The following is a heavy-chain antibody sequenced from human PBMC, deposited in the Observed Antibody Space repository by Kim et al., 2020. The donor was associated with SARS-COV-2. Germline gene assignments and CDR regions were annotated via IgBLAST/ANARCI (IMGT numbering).Heavy chain of an antibody. CDR1: GYSFTSYW. V-gene: IGHV5-51*01. D-gene: IGHD3-10*01. CDR2: IYPGDSDT. CDR3: ARHGEGSGSYYNTYYYYYGMDV. Sequence: GESLKISCKGSGYSFTSYWIGWVRQMPGKGLEWMGIIYPGDSDTRYSPSFQGQVTISADKSISTAYLQWSSLKASDTAMYYCARHGEGSGSYYNTYYYYYGMDVWGQGTTVTVSS. J-gene: IGHJ6*02.